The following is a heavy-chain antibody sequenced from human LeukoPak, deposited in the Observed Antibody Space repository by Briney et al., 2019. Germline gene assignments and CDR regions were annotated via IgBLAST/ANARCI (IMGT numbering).Heavy chain of an antibody. CDR2: ISGSGVST. CDR3: AKLVSGRQQLARNHFDY. V-gene: IGHV3-23*01. D-gene: IGHD6-13*01. J-gene: IGHJ4*02. CDR1: GFTFSSYG. Sequence: GGSLRLSCAASGFTFSSYGMSWVRQAPGKGLEWVSAISGSGVSTYNADSVKGRVTISRDNSKNMVYLQMNSLRAEDTAVYYCAKLVSGRQQLARNHFDYWGQGTLVTVSS.